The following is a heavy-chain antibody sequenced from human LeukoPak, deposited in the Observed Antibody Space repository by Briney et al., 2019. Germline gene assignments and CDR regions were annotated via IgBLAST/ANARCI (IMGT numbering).Heavy chain of an antibody. V-gene: IGHV3-33*01. CDR3: ARENNGTYCSDY. J-gene: IGHJ4*02. Sequence: GESLKISCVASGFTFSSYVMHWVRQAPGKGLEWVASVSSDGGNTYYADSVRGRFTISRDNSKSTLYLQINGLRAEDTSIYFCARENNGTYCSDYWGQGTLVIVSS. D-gene: IGHD1-26*01. CDR2: VSSDGGNT. CDR1: GFTFSSYV.